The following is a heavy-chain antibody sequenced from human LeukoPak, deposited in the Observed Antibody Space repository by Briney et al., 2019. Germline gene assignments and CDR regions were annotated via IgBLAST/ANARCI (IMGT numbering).Heavy chain of an antibody. V-gene: IGHV4-61*01. CDR2: IYYSGST. CDR3: ARDGRGSYSWFDP. J-gene: IGHJ5*02. CDR1: GGSISSSSYS. D-gene: IGHD1-26*01. Sequence: SETLSLTCTVSGGSISSSSYSWSWIRHPPRKRPQWIGYIYYSGSTNYNPSLKSRVTISVDTSKNQFSLKLSSVTAADTAVYYCARDGRGSYSWFDPWGQGTLVTVSS.